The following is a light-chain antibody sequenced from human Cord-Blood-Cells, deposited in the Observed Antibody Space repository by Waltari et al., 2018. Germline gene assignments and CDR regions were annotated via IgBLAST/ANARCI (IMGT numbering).Light chain of an antibody. J-gene: IGLJ3*02. CDR2: DVS. V-gene: IGLV2-14*03. Sequence: QSALTQTASVSGSPGQSITISCTGTSSDVGGSNYVSWYQQHPVKAPKLMIYDVSNRPSGVSNRFSGSKSGNTASLTISGLQAEDEADYYCSSYTSSSTRVFGGGTKLTVL. CDR1: SSDVGGSNY. CDR3: SSYTSSSTRV.